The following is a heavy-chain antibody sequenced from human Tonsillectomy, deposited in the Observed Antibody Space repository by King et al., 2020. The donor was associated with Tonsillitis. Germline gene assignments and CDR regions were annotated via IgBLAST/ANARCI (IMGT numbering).Heavy chain of an antibody. J-gene: IGHJ5*02. CDR2: IYYSGST. V-gene: IGHV4-39*07. CDR1: GGSISSSSYY. Sequence: LQLQESGPGLVKPSETLSLTCTVSGGSISSSSYYWGWIRQPPGKGLEWIGSIYYSGSTYYNPSLKSRVTISVDTSKNQFSLKLSSVTAADTAVYYCAGGRSPARITMVRGPTASNWFDPWGQGTLVTVSS. CDR3: AGGRSPARITMVRGPTASNWFDP. D-gene: IGHD3-10*01.